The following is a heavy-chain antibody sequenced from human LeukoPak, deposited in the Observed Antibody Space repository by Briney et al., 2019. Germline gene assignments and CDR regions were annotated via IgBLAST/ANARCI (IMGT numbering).Heavy chain of an antibody. D-gene: IGHD3-22*01. Sequence: ASVTVSCKASGYTFTGYYMHWVRQAPGQGLEWMGWINPNSGGTNYAQKFQGRVTMTRDTSISTAYMELSRQRSDDTAVYYCARAEKGSGLVYWGQGTLVTVSS. V-gene: IGHV1-2*02. CDR1: GYTFTGYY. J-gene: IGHJ4*02. CDR3: ARAEKGSGLVY. CDR2: INPNSGGT.